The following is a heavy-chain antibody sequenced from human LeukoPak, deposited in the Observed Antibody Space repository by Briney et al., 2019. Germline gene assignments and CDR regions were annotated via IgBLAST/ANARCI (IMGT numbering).Heavy chain of an antibody. J-gene: IGHJ4*02. V-gene: IGHV3-23*01. CDR3: AKSGYSDGSGYYAAYYFDY. CDR2: ISVSGGVT. D-gene: IGHD3-22*01. Sequence: GGSLRLSCAASGFTFSNYGMSWVRQAPGKGLEWVSGISVSGGVTSYVDSVKGRFTNSRDNSKNTLYLQMNSPRAEDTGVYYCAKSGYSDGSGYYAAYYFDYWGQGTLVTVSS. CDR1: GFTFSNYG.